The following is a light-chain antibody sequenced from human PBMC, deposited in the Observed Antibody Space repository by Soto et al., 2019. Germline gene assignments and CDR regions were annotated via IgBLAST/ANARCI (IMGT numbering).Light chain of an antibody. Sequence: AIRMTQSPSSFSASTGDRVTITCRASQGISSYLAWYQQKTGKAPKLLIYAASTLQSGVPSRFSGSGSGTDFTLTISCLQSEDFATYYCQQYYSYPPRFGGGTKVEIK. J-gene: IGKJ4*02. V-gene: IGKV1-8*01. CDR1: QGISSY. CDR3: QQYYSYPPR. CDR2: AAS.